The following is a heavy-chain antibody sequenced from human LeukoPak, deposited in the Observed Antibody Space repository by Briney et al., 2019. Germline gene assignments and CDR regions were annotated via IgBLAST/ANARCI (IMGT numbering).Heavy chain of an antibody. J-gene: IGHJ4*02. CDR1: GITFSDYW. CDR2: IKQDGSQR. Sequence: GGSLRLSCTASGITFSDYWMTWVRQAPGKGPEWVANIKQDGSQRYYVDSVRGRFTISRDNAKNSLFLQMNGLRAEDTAVYYCARRGGSSSRRSPIDYWGQGTLVTVSS. CDR3: ARRGGSSSRRSPIDY. V-gene: IGHV3-7*01. D-gene: IGHD6-6*01.